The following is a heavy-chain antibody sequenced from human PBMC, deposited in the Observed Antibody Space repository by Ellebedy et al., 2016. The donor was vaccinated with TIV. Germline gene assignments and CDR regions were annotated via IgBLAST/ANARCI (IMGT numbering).Heavy chain of an antibody. V-gene: IGHV3-23*01. J-gene: IGHJ4*02. CDR2: IGGTGST. CDR1: GFTFSSYT. D-gene: IGHD3-22*01. Sequence: GESLKISCAASGFTFSSYTMSWVRQAPGKGLEWVSSIGGTGSTFYVDSVKGRFAISRDNSKNMLFLQMNSLRAEDTALYYCAKGRKLIRSSSLDYWGQGTLVTVSS. CDR3: AKGRKLIRSSSLDY.